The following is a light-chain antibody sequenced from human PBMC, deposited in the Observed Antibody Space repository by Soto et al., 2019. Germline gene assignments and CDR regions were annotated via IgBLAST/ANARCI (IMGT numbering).Light chain of an antibody. CDR1: QSVSSN. V-gene: IGKV3-15*01. CDR3: QQRSNWPLT. J-gene: IGKJ4*01. CDR2: GAS. Sequence: EIVMTQSQATLSVSPLSIATLSCSSSQSVSSNLAWYQQKPGQAPRLLIYGASTRATGIPARFSGNGSGTDFTLTISSLEPEDFAVYYCQQRSNWPLTFGGGTKVDIK.